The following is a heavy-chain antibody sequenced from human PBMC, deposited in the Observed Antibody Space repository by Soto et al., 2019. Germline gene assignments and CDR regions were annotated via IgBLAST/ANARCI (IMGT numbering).Heavy chain of an antibody. V-gene: IGHV3-23*01. CDR2: ISGSGGST. CDR3: AKSGALIAAAGPFDY. Sequence: PGGSLRLSCAASGFTFSSYAMSWVRQAPGKGLEWVSSISGSGGSTYYADSVKGRFTISRDNSKNTLYLQMNSLRAEDTAVYYCAKSGALIAAAGPFDYWGQGTLLTVSS. J-gene: IGHJ4*02. CDR1: GFTFSSYA. D-gene: IGHD6-13*01.